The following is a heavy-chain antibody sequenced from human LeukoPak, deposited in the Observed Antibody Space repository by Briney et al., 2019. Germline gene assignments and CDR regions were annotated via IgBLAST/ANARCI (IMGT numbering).Heavy chain of an antibody. CDR2: INAGNGNT. D-gene: IGHD2-2*01. V-gene: IGHV1-3*01. Sequence: GASVKVSCKASGYTFTSYARHWVRQAPGQRLEWMGWINAGNGNTKYSQKFQGRVTITRDTSASTAYMELSSLRSEDTAVYYCAREVDCSSTSCGNWFDPWGQGTLVTVSS. CDR3: AREVDCSSTSCGNWFDP. J-gene: IGHJ5*02. CDR1: GYTFTSYA.